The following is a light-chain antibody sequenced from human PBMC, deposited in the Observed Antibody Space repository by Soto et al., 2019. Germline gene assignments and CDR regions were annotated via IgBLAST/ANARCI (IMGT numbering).Light chain of an antibody. V-gene: IGKV1-5*01. J-gene: IGKJ2*01. CDR3: QQYKTYSPYP. Sequence: DIQMTQSPSTLSASVGDRVTITCRASQSISSWLAWYQQKPGKAPKLLIYDDSRLESGVPSRFSGSGSGTEFILNIRSLQPDDFATYYCQQYKTYSPYPFGQGAKLEIK. CDR2: DDS. CDR1: QSISSW.